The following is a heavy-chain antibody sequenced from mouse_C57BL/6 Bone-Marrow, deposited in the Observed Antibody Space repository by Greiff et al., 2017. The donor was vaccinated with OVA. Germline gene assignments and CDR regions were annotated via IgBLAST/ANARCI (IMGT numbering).Heavy chain of an antibody. Sequence: EVQLVESGGGLVQPGGSLSLSCAASGFTFTDYYMSWVRQPPGKALEWLGFIRNKANGYTTEYSASVKGRFTISRDTSQSILYLQMNALRAEDSATYYCARSYYGSSYEWYFDVWGTGTTVTVSS. J-gene: IGHJ1*03. CDR1: GFTFTDYY. CDR2: IRNKANGYTT. V-gene: IGHV7-3*01. D-gene: IGHD1-1*01. CDR3: ARSYYGSSYEWYFDV.